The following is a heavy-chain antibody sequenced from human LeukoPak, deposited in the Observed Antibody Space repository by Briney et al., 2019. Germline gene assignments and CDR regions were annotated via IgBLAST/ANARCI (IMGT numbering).Heavy chain of an antibody. V-gene: IGHV1-2*02. D-gene: IGHD3-22*01. CDR2: INPNSGGT. CDR3: AGYYYDSSGYYSVLFDY. CDR1: GYTFTGYY. Sequence: ASVKVSCKASGYTFTGYYMHWVRQAPGQGLEWMGWINPNSGGTNYAQKFQGRVTMTRDTSISTAYMELSRLRSDDTAVYYCAGYYYDSSGYYSVLFDYWGQGTLVTVSS. J-gene: IGHJ4*02.